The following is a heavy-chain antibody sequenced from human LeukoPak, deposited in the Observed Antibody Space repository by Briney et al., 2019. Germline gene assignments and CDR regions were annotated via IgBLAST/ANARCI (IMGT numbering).Heavy chain of an antibody. V-gene: IGHV4-59*12. CDR1: GGSISSYY. CDR2: IYYSGST. J-gene: IGHJ4*02. Sequence: SETLSLTCTVSGGSISSYYWSWIRQPPGKGLEWIGYIYYSGSTNYNPSLKSRVTISVDTSKNQFSLKLSSVTAADTAVYYCARVPVYYYDSSGLDYWGQGTLVTVSS. CDR3: ARVPVYYYDSSGLDY. D-gene: IGHD3-22*01.